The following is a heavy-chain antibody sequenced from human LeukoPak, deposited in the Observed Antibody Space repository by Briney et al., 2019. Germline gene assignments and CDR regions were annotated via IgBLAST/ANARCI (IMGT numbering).Heavy chain of an antibody. CDR1: GGSISSYY. CDR2: IYTSGST. Sequence: SETLSLTCTVSGGSISSYYWSWIRQPPGKGLEWIGYIYTSGSTNCNPSLKSRVTISVDTSKNQFSLKLSSVTAADTAVYYCARLAARRNYYYYYMDVWGKRTTVTVSS. V-gene: IGHV4-4*09. J-gene: IGHJ6*03. D-gene: IGHD6-6*01. CDR3: ARLAARRNYYYYYMDV.